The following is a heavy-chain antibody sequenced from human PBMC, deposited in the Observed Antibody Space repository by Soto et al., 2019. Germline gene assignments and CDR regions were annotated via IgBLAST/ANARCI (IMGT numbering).Heavy chain of an antibody. CDR2: IIPIFGTA. J-gene: IGHJ6*02. CDR1: GGTFSSYA. V-gene: IGHV1-69*13. D-gene: IGHD6-6*01. CDR3: ARARWGAPRPKYGMDV. Sequence: SVKVSCKASGGTFSSYAISWVRQAPGQGLEWMGGIIPIFGTANYAQKFQGRVTITADESTSTAYMELSSLRSEDTAVYYCARARWGAPRPKYGMDVWGQGTTVTVSS.